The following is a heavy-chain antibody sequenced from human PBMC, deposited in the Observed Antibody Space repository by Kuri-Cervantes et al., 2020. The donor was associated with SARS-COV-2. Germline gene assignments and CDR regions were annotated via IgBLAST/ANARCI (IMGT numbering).Heavy chain of an antibody. D-gene: IGHD1-26*01. CDR3: ARPYSGSYQSWFDP. Sequence: GESLKISCAASGFTFSSYAMHWVRQAPGKGLEWVAVISYDGSNNYYADSVKGRFTISRDNSKNTLYLQMNSLRAEDTAVYYCARPYSGSYQSWFDPWGQGTLVTVSS. J-gene: IGHJ5*02. CDR2: ISYDGSNN. V-gene: IGHV3-30*04. CDR1: GFTFSSYA.